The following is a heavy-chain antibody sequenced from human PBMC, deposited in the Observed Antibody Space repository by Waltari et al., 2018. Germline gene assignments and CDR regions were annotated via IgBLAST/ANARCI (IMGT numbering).Heavy chain of an antibody. Sequence: QMQLQESGPGLVKPSRTLSLTCTVSGDSMSSGDWWSWVRQPPEKGLEWIGQIQRSGRTNYNPSLESRVTISIDTSNNHFSLKVTSTTAADTAVYYCARDRGRGIYLDSWGRGTLVTVSP. CDR1: GDSMSSGDW. CDR2: IQRSGRT. D-gene: IGHD2-15*01. V-gene: IGHV4-4*02. J-gene: IGHJ4*02. CDR3: ARDRGRGIYLDS.